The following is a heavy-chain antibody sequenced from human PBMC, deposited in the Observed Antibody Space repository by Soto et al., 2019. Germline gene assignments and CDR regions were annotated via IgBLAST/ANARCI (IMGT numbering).Heavy chain of an antibody. CDR2: ISSGGSTI. CDR3: ARDRTGLAVTAKGWFDP. CDR1: GFIFSDYY. Sequence: QVLLVESGGGLVKPGGSLRLSCAASGFIFSDYYMSWIRQAPGKGLEWVAHISSGGSTIHYADSVKGRFTISRDNAKNSVYLQMNSLRAEDTAVYYCARDRTGLAVTAKGWFDPWGQGTLVTVSS. J-gene: IGHJ5*02. V-gene: IGHV3-11*01. D-gene: IGHD6-19*01.